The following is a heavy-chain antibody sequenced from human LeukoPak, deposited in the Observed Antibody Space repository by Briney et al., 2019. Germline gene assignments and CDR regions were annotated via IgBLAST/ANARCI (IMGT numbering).Heavy chain of an antibody. CDR2: ISSSSTYT. CDR1: GFTFSDYY. Sequence: GRSLRLSCAASGFTFSDYYMSWIRQAPGKGLEWVSYISSSSTYTNYADSVKGRFTISRDNAKNSLYLQMNSLRAEDTAVYYCASGTVTNHAFDIWGQGTMVTVSS. J-gene: IGHJ3*02. CDR3: ASGTVTNHAFDI. D-gene: IGHD4-17*01. V-gene: IGHV3-11*03.